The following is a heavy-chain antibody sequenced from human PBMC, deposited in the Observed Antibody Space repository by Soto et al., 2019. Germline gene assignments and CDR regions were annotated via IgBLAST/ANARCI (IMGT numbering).Heavy chain of an antibody. D-gene: IGHD3-10*01. Sequence: EVQLVESGGGLVKPGGSLRLSCAASGFILSSYTMNWVRQAPGKGLEWLSSISSSSSSIYYADSVKGRFTISRDNAKDSLYLQMNTLRAEDTAVYYCARTPFGSGTVDYWGLGTLVTVSS. CDR1: GFILSSYT. CDR2: ISSSSSSI. J-gene: IGHJ4*02. V-gene: IGHV3-21*01. CDR3: ARTPFGSGTVDY.